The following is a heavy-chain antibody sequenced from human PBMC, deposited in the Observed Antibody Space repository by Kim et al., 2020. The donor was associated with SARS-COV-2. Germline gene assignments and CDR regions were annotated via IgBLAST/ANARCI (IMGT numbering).Heavy chain of an antibody. CDR2: IYHSGST. J-gene: IGHJ4*01. D-gene: IGHD2-15*01. V-gene: IGHV4-4*02. Sequence: SETLSLTCAVSGGSISSSNWWSWVRQSPGKGLEWIGEIYHSGSTSYNPSLRSRVTISVDKSKNQFSLKLISVTAADTVVYYCASRYCSGDNCYSGFDYWG. CDR1: GGSISSSNW. CDR3: ASRYCSGDNCYSGFDY.